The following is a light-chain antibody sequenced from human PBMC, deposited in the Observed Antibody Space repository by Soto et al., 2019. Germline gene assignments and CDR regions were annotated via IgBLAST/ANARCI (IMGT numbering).Light chain of an antibody. J-gene: IGLJ1*01. CDR2: NNN. V-gene: IGLV1-44*01. Sequence: QSVLTQPPSASGTPGQTVIISCSGSRSDIVSNSVNWYQHLPGTAPKLLIYNNNQRPSGVPDRFSGSKSGTSASLAISGLQSEDEADYYCAAWDDSLTGPVFGTGTKVTVL. CDR1: RSDIVSNS. CDR3: AAWDDSLTGPV.